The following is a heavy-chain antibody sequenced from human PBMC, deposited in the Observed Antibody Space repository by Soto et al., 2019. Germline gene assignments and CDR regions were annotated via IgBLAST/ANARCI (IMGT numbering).Heavy chain of an antibody. CDR1: GFTFSSYG. V-gene: IGHV3-33*01. D-gene: IGHD6-13*01. J-gene: IGHJ4*02. Sequence: GGSLRLSCAASGFTFSSYGMLWVRQAPGKGLEWVALIWNDGTYKYYTDSVKGRFTISRDNSKNTLYLQMNSLRAEDTDVYYCARSMTYSSSQTAYWGQGTLVTVSS. CDR3: ARSMTYSSSQTAY. CDR2: IWNDGTYK.